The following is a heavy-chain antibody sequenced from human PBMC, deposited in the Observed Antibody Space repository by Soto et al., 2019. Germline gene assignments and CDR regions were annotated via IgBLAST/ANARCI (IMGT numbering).Heavy chain of an antibody. V-gene: IGHV4-30-4*01. Sequence: QVQLQESGPGLVKPSQTLSLTCTVSGGSISSGDYYWSWIRQPPGKGLEWIGYIYYSGSTYYNPSLKSRVTLSVDTSKNQFSLKLSSVTAADTAVYYCVRTLVVPAAETDYWGQGTLVTVSS. CDR1: GGSISSGDYY. J-gene: IGHJ4*02. CDR2: IYYSGST. D-gene: IGHD2-2*01. CDR3: VRTLVVPAAETDY.